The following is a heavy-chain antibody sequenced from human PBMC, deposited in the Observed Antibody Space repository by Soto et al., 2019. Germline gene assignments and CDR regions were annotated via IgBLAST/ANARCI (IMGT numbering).Heavy chain of an antibody. CDR3: ARDLPPPYYDILPGQSFYYYYGMDV. J-gene: IGHJ6*02. Sequence: PGGSLRLSCAASGFTFSSYAMHWVRQAPGKGLEWVAVISYDGSNKYYADSVKGRFTISRDSSKNTLYLQMNSLRAEDTAVYYCARDLPPPYYDILPGQSFYYYYGMDVWGQGTTVTVSS. CDR1: GFTFSSYA. V-gene: IGHV3-30-3*01. CDR2: ISYDGSNK. D-gene: IGHD3-9*01.